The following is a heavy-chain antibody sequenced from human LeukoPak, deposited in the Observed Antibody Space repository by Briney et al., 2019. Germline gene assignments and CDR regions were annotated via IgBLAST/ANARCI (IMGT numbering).Heavy chain of an antibody. CDR1: GFAFTSSA. CDR3: AADYDYVWGSYRSPY. J-gene: IGHJ4*02. D-gene: IGHD3-16*02. CDR2: IVVGSGNT. Sequence: SVKVSCKASGFAFTSSAMQWVRQARGQRLEWIGWIVVGSGNTNYAQKFQERVTITRDMSTSTAYMELSSLRSEDTAVYYCAADYDYVWGSYRSPYWGQGTLVTVSS. V-gene: IGHV1-58*02.